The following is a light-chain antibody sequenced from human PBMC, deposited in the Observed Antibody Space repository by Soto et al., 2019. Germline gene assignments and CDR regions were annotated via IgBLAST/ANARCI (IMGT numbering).Light chain of an antibody. CDR1: QSVSSNN. Sequence: EIVLTQSPGTLSLSPGERATLSCRASQSVSSNNLAWYQQRPGQAPRVVIYGASTRATGIPERFSGSGSGTDFTLNISRLEPEDFAVYYCQQYCRSPFTCGPGTKVDIK. CDR3: QQYCRSPFT. CDR2: GAS. V-gene: IGKV3-20*01. J-gene: IGKJ3*01.